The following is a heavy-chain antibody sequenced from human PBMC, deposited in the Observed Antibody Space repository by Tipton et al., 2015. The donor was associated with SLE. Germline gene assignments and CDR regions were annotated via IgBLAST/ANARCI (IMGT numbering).Heavy chain of an antibody. J-gene: IGHJ4*02. CDR3: AKMKVYYDFWGGPDS. CDR1: GGTFSSYG. Sequence: QLVQSGAEVKKPGSSVKVSCKASGGTFSSYGMHWVRQAPGKGLEWVAVISYDGSNKYYGDSVKGRFTISRDNSKSTLFLQMNNLRAEDAATYYCAKMKVYYDFWGGPDSWGQGSVVTVSS. D-gene: IGHD3-3*01. CDR2: ISYDGSNK. V-gene: IGHV3-30*18.